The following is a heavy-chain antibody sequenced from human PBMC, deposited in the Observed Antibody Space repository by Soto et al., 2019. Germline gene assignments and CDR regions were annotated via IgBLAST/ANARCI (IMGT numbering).Heavy chain of an antibody. CDR2: INPSGGST. D-gene: IGHD2-21*02. J-gene: IGHJ6*02. CDR3: ARDRGYCGGDCYYYYYGMDV. Sequence: QVQLVQSGAEVKKPGASVKVSCKASGYTFTSYYMHWVRQAPGQGLEWMGIINPSGGSTSYAQKFTGRVTMTRDTSTSTVYMQLSSLRSEDTAVYFCARDRGYCGGDCYYYYYGMDVWGQGTTVTVSS. CDR1: GYTFTSYY. V-gene: IGHV1-46*01.